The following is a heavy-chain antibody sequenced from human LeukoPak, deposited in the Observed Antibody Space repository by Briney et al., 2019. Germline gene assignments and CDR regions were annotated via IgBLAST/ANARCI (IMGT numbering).Heavy chain of an antibody. CDR2: VLYDGGTK. D-gene: IGHD4-11*01. J-gene: IGHJ4*02. CDR3: AKLRGATVTTAADY. Sequence: GGSLRLSCAASGFIFSNYALHWVRQAPGKGLEWVAVVLYDGGTKYYADSVKGRFTISRDNPENMLYLQMNSLRAEDTAVYYCAKLRGATVTTAADYWAREPWSPSPQ. CDR1: GFIFSNYA. V-gene: IGHV3-30-3*02.